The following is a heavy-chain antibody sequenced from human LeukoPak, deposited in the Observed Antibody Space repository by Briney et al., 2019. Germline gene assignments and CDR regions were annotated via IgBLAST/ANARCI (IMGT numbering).Heavy chain of an antibody. CDR2: IYYSGST. D-gene: IGHD4-23*01. J-gene: IGHJ4*02. CDR1: GGSISSYY. CDR3: ATATYGGKEGNDY. V-gene: IGHV4-59*12. Sequence: SETLSLTCTVSGGSISSYYWSWIRQPPGKGLEWIGYIYYSGSTNYNPSLKSRVTISVDTSKNQFPLKLSSVTAADTAVYYCATATYGGKEGNDYWGQGTLVTVSS.